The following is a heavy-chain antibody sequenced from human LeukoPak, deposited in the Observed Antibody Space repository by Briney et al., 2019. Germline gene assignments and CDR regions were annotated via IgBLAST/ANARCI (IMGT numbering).Heavy chain of an antibody. CDR2: INPNSGGT. Sequence: VASVKVSCKASGYTSTGYYMHWVRQAPGQGLEWMGWINPNSGGTNYAQKFQGRVTMTRDTSISTAYMELSRLRSDDTAVYYCASLPQSIAARPYFDYWGQGTLVTVSS. J-gene: IGHJ4*02. V-gene: IGHV1-2*02. CDR3: ASLPQSIAARPYFDY. CDR1: GYTSTGYY. D-gene: IGHD6-6*01.